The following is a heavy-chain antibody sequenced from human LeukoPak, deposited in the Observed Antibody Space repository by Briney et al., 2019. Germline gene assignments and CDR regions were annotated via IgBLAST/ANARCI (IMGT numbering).Heavy chain of an antibody. V-gene: IGHV3-23*01. Sequence: PGGSLRLSCAASGFTFSGYAMSWVRQAPGKGLEWVSAISGSGGSTYYADSVKGRFTISRDNSKNTLYLQMNSLRAEDTAVYYCAKDPGPYYGSGKDYWGQGTLVTVSS. CDR2: ISGSGGST. CDR3: AKDPGPYYGSGKDY. J-gene: IGHJ4*02. D-gene: IGHD3-10*01. CDR1: GFTFSGYA.